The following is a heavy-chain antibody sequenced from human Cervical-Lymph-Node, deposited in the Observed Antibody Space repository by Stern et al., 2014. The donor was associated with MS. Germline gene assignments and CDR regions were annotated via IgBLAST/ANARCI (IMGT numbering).Heavy chain of an antibody. Sequence: QVQLQESGSGLVKPSQTLSLTCTVSGGSISSGGYYWSWIRQHPGKGLEWIGYIYYSGSTYYNPSLKSRVTISVDTSKNQFSLKLSSVTAADTAVYYCARTPYDFWSGYYGLDYWGQGTLVTVSS. CDR1: GGSISSGGYY. CDR3: ARTPYDFWSGYYGLDY. CDR2: IYYSGST. V-gene: IGHV4-31*03. D-gene: IGHD3-3*01. J-gene: IGHJ4*02.